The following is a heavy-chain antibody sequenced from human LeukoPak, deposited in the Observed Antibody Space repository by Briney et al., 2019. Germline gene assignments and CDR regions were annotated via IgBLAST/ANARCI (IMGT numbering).Heavy chain of an antibody. V-gene: IGHV1-24*01. Sequence: ASVKVSCKFSGYILSELSVHWVRQAPGKGLEWMGGFDPEDFETVYAQKFQGRVTLTEDRATDTAYMELSRLRSEDTAVYCGTTAGAENYNGMDVWGQGTAVTVSS. CDR1: GYILSELS. D-gene: IGHD1-1*01. CDR2: FDPEDFET. CDR3: TTAGAENYNGMDV. J-gene: IGHJ6*02.